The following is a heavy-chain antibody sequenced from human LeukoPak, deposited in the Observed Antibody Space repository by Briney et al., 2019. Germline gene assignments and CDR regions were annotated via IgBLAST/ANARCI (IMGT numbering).Heavy chain of an antibody. J-gene: IGHJ3*02. CDR2: IYTSGST. V-gene: IGHV4-4*07. Sequence: SETLSLTCTVSGGSISSYYWSWIRRPAGKGLEWIGRIYTSGSTNYNPSLKSRVTMSVDTSKNQFSLKLSSVTAADTAVYYCASWLLRTYYDFWSGPGQDAFDIWGQGTMVTVSS. CDR3: ASWLLRTYYDFWSGPGQDAFDI. CDR1: GGSISSYY. D-gene: IGHD3-3*01.